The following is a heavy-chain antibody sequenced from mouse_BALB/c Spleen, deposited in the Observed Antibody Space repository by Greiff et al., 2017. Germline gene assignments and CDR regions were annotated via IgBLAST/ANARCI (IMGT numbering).Heavy chain of an antibody. CDR3: ARLYDGYYVPFAY. Sequence: EVQVVESGAELVRPGALVKLSCKASGFNIKDYYMHWVKQRPEQGLEWIGWIDPENGNTIYDPKFQGKASITADTSSNTAYLQLSSLTSEDTAVYYCARLYDGYYVPFAYWGQGTLVTVSA. CDR2: IDPENGNT. J-gene: IGHJ3*01. V-gene: IGHV14-1*02. D-gene: IGHD2-3*01. CDR1: GFNIKDYY.